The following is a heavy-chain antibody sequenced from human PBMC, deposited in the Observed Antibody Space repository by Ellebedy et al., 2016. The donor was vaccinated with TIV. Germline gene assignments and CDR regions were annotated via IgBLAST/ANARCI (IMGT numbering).Heavy chain of an antibody. J-gene: IGHJ4*02. V-gene: IGHV3-7*01. CDR3: ARGRTAASGYCDY. Sequence: PGGSLRLSCAASGFSFISFWMTWVRQAPGKGLEWVATIKQDGTETYYGASVEGRFTISRDNAKNTLYLQMNSLRAEDTAVYYCARGRTAASGYCDYWGQGTLVTVSS. D-gene: IGHD3-22*01. CDR2: IKQDGTET. CDR1: GFSFISFW.